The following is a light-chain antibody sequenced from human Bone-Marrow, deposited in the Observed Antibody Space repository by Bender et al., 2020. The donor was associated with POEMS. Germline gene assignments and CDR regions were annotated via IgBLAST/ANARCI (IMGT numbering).Light chain of an antibody. CDR1: RGHNTYP. CDR3: QTWGTGTVV. CDR2: VDSAGTH. J-gene: IGLJ2*01. Sequence: QPAVTQSPSASASLGASVKLTCTLSRGHNTYPIAWHQHQPDRGPRYLMKVDSAGTHTKGDGIPDRFSGSSSGAERYLTISSLQSEDEAVYYCQTWGTGTVVFGGGTKLTVL. V-gene: IGLV4-69*01.